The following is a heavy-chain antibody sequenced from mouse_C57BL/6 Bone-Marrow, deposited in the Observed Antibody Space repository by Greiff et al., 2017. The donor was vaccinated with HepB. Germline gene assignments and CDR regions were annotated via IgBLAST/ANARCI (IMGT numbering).Heavy chain of an antibody. Sequence: EVQLQESGGDLVKPGGSLKLSCAASGFTFSSYGMSWVRQTPDKRLEWVATISSGGSYTYYPDSVKGRFTISRDNAKNTLYLQMSSLKSEDTAMYYCARRMVTTVAMDYWGQGTSVTVSS. V-gene: IGHV5-6*01. J-gene: IGHJ4*01. CDR2: ISSGGSYT. D-gene: IGHD2-2*01. CDR1: GFTFSSYG. CDR3: ARRMVTTVAMDY.